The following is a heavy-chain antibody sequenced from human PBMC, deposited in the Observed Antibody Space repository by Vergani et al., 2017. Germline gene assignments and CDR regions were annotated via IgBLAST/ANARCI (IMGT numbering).Heavy chain of an antibody. CDR3: ARSFPDDYGGNMTCWFDP. D-gene: IGHD4-23*01. Sequence: QVQLVESGGGVVQPGRSLRLSCAASGFTFSSYAMHWVRQAPGKGLEWVAVISYDGSNKYYADSVKGRFTISRDNSKNTLYLQMNSLRAEDTAVYYCARSFPDDYGGNMTCWFDPWGQGTLVTVSS. J-gene: IGHJ5*02. CDR1: GFTFSSYA. V-gene: IGHV3-30-3*01. CDR2: ISYDGSNK.